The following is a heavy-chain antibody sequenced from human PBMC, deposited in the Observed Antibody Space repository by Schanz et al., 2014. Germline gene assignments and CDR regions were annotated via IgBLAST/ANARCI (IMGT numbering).Heavy chain of an antibody. CDR2: ISHSGGSK. CDR1: GFTFNSYA. J-gene: IGHJ4*02. CDR3: AKDLLYGAPMPLNHLDY. D-gene: IGHD2-2*01. Sequence: EGQLLESGGGLVQPGGSLRLSCAASGFTFNSYAMTWVRQAPGKGLEWVSSISHSGGSKYYADSVKGRFTISRDNSKNTLYLQMNSLRAEDTAVYYCAKDLLYGAPMPLNHLDYWGQGTLVTVSS. V-gene: IGHV3-23*01.